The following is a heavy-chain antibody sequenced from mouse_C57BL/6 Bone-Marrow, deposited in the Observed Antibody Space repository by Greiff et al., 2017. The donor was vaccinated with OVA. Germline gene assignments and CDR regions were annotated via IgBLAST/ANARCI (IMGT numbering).Heavy chain of an antibody. V-gene: IGHV1-81*01. J-gene: IGHJ4*01. CDR1: GYTFTSYG. D-gene: IGHD1-1*01. Sequence: LVESGAELARPGASVKLSCKASGYTFTSYGISWVKQRTGQGLEWIGEIYPRSGNTYYNEKFKGKATLTADKSSSTAYMELRSLTSEDSAVYFCARYGSSYAMDYWGQGTSVTVSS. CDR2: IYPRSGNT. CDR3: ARYGSSYAMDY.